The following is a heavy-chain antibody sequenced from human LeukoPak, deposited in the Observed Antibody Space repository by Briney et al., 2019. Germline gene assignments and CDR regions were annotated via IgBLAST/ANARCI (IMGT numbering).Heavy chain of an antibody. D-gene: IGHD3-10*01. CDR1: GGSISSYY. Sequence: SETLSLTCTVSGGSISSYYWSWIRQPPGKGLEWIGYIYYSGSTNYNPSLKSRVTISVDTSKNQFSLKLSSVTAADTAVYYCARRQYYGSGTYWFDPWGQGTLVTVSS. J-gene: IGHJ5*02. CDR2: IYYSGST. CDR3: ARRQYYGSGTYWFDP. V-gene: IGHV4-59*01.